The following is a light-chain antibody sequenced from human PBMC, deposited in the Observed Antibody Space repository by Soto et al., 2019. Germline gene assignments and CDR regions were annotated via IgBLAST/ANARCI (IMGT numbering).Light chain of an antibody. V-gene: IGLV2-23*01. CDR2: EAN. J-gene: IGLJ3*02. CDR1: SIDVGSYDL. Sequence: QSALTQPASVSGSPGQSINISCTGTSIDVGSYDLVSWYQLHPGQAPKLVIYEANTRPSGSSNRFSLSKTGNTAPLTISGPQAEDEAHYYCCSYARGRIWVFGGGTKVTVL. CDR3: CSYARGRIWV.